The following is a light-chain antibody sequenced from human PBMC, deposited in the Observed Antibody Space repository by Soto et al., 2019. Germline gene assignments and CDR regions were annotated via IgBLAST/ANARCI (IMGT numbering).Light chain of an antibody. V-gene: IGKV1-9*01. CDR2: AAS. Sequence: DIQLTQSPSFLSASVGDRVTITCRASQGISTYLAWYQQSPGKAPTLLIYAASTLQSGVPSRFSGSVSGTEFPLTISSLQPEDFATLFCQQLYSSPLSFVGGTKVEIK. CDR3: QQLYSSPLS. J-gene: IGKJ4*01. CDR1: QGISTY.